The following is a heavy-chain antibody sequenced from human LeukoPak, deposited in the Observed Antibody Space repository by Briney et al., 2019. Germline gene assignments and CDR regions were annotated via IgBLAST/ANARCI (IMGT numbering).Heavy chain of an antibody. D-gene: IGHD3-10*01. V-gene: IGHV3-30-3*01. CDR1: GFTFSSYA. Sequence: GRSLRLSCAASGFTFSSYAMHWVRQAPGKGLEWVAVISYDGSNKYYADSVKGRFTISRDNSKNTLYLQMNSLRAEDTAIYYCARDYYGSGHFDNWGQGTLVTVSS. J-gene: IGHJ4*02. CDR3: ARDYYGSGHFDN. CDR2: ISYDGSNK.